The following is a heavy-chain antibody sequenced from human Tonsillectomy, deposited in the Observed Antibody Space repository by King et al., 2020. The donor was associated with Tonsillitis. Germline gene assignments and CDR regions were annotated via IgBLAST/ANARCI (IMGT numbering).Heavy chain of an antibody. D-gene: IGHD5-24*01. J-gene: IGHJ4*02. CDR1: GFTFNNAW. CDR3: ATESSSGPAREGYYKGDFDH. Sequence: QLVQSGGGLVKPGGSLRLSCAASGFTFNNAWMSWVRQAPGKGLEWFGRIKSKTDGGTTDYAAPVKGRFTISRDESKNTLYLQMNSLKTEDTAVYYCATESSSGPAREGYYKGDFDHWGQGTLVTVSS. CDR2: IKSKTDGGTT. V-gene: IGHV3-15*01.